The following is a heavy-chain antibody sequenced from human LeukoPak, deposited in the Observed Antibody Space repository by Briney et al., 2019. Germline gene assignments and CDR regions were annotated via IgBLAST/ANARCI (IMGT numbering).Heavy chain of an antibody. CDR2: IYYSGSA. Sequence: SETLSLTCTVSGGSINNFYWSWIRQPPGKGLEWVGYIYYSGSANYNPSLKSRVTISVDTSKNQFSLKLRSVTAADTAVYYCARSYGSGNYFDYWGQGTLVTVSS. CDR3: ARSYGSGNYFDY. D-gene: IGHD3-10*01. CDR1: GGSINNFY. J-gene: IGHJ4*02. V-gene: IGHV4-59*01.